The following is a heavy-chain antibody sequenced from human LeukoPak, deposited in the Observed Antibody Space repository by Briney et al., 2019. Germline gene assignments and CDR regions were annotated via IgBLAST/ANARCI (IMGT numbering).Heavy chain of an antibody. D-gene: IGHD5-24*01. Sequence: GRSLRLSCAASGFTFSSYGMHWVRQAPGKGLEWVAVISYDGITKYYADSVMGRFTISRDDSKNTLYLQMNSLRAEDTAVYYCAKESKVGYNEESYFNYWGQGTLVTVSS. CDR1: GFTFSSYG. CDR3: AKESKVGYNEESYFNY. CDR2: ISYDGITK. V-gene: IGHV3-30*18. J-gene: IGHJ4*02.